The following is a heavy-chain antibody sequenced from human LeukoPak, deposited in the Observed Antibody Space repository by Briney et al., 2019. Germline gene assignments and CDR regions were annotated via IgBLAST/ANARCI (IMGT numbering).Heavy chain of an antibody. CDR1: GFTFSHAW. CDR3: ARDGGFGELFDY. D-gene: IGHD3-10*01. V-gene: IGHV3-15*01. CDR2: IKNKPDGGTS. Sequence: GGSLRLSCAASGFTFSHAWMSWVRQAPGKGLELVARIKNKPDGGTSDYTAPVKGRFTISRDDSKSTLYLQMNSLRAEDTAVYYCARDGGFGELFDYWGQGTLVTVSS. J-gene: IGHJ4*02.